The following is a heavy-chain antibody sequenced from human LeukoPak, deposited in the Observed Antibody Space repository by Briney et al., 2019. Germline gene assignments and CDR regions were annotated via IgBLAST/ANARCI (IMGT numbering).Heavy chain of an antibody. V-gene: IGHV3-53*01. J-gene: IGHJ3*02. CDR2: IYSGVSAAYGDGST. Sequence: GGSLRLSCAASGFAVSTSYMSWVRQAPGRGLEWVSIIYSGVSAAYGDGSTNYIDSVRGRFTISRDKAKNSLYLQMNSLRAEDTALYYCARTLRLGTPRAFDIWGRGTMVTVSS. D-gene: IGHD1-1*01. CDR1: GFAVSTSY. CDR3: ARTLRLGTPRAFDI.